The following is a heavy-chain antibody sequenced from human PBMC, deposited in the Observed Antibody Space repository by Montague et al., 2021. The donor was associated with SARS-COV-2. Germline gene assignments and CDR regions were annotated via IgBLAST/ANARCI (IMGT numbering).Heavy chain of an antibody. CDR1: GGPISGGGYY. CDR2: IYYSGST. CDR3: ARGVTIFGVVGMIDY. V-gene: IGHV4-31*03. Sequence: TLSLTCSVSGGPISGGGYYWSWIRQHPGKGLEWIGYIYYSGSTYYNPSLKSRVTISVDTSKNQFSLKLSSVTAANTAVYYCARGVTIFGVVGMIDYWGRGTLVTVSS. J-gene: IGHJ4*02. D-gene: IGHD3-3*01.